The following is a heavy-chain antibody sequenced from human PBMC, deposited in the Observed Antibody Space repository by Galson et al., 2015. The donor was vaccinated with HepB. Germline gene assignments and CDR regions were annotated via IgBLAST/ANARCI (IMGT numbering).Heavy chain of an antibody. CDR2: IRYDGSNE. CDR1: ELIFSSYG. D-gene: IGHD7-27*01. J-gene: IGHJ3*01. V-gene: IGHV3-33*08. CDR3: ARDLTGEGGAFDV. Sequence: SLRLSCAASELIFSSYGMHWVRQAPGKGLEWVALIRYDGSNENYADSVKGRFTVSRVNSKNTLYLQMNTLRAEDTAVYYCARDLTGEGGAFDVWGQGTMVTVFS.